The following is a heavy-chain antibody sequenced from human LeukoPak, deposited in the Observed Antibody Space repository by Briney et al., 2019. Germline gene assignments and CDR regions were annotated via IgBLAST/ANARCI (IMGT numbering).Heavy chain of an antibody. V-gene: IGHV3-23*01. J-gene: IGHJ6*02. CDR2: ISGSGGST. CDR1: GFTFSSYA. CDR3: AKGDCSSTSCHYYYYGMDV. D-gene: IGHD2-2*01. Sequence: GASLRLSCAAYGFTFSSYAMSWDRQAPGKGLEWVSAISGSGGSTYYADSVKGRFTISRDDSKNTLYLQMNSLRAEDTAVYYCAKGDCSSTSCHYYYYGMDVWGQGTTVTVSS.